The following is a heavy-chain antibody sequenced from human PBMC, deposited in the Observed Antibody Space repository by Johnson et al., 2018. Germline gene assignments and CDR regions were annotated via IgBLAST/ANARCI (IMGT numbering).Heavy chain of an antibody. Sequence: VQLVESGGGLVKPGDSLRLSCAASGFTFRNAWMNWVRQAPGKGLEWVGRIKSKTDGGTTDLAAPVKGRFTISRDDSNNTMYLQMNRLRTEDTAVYFCTTYPVRDAFDIWGQGTMVIVSS. CDR2: IKSKTDGGTT. J-gene: IGHJ3*02. CDR3: TTYPVRDAFDI. V-gene: IGHV3-15*07. CDR1: GFTFRNAW.